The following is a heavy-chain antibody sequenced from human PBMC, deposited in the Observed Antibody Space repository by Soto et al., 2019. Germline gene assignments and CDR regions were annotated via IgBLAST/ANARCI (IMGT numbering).Heavy chain of an antibody. Sequence: GGSLRLSCAASGFPFSDYYMSWIRQAPGKGLECVSYITGSGSIYYADSVKGRSTISRDNAKNSLYLQMNSLRAEDTAVYYCARLRSSWSHAFDIWGQGTKVTVSS. V-gene: IGHV3-11*01. J-gene: IGHJ3*02. CDR1: GFPFSDYY. CDR3: ARLRSSWSHAFDI. D-gene: IGHD6-13*01. CDR2: ITGSGSI.